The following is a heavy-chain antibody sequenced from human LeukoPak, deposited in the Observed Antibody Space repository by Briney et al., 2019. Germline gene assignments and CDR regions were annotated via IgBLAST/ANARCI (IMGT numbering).Heavy chain of an antibody. CDR1: GFTFSTYS. J-gene: IGHJ1*01. Sequence: GTSLRLSCAVSGFTFSTYSMNWVRQAPGKGLEWVSYISSSSSTIYYADSVKGRFTISRDNAKNSLYLQMNSLRDEDTAVYYCAKDSDYYHSSGYYYAYFQHWGQGTLVTVSS. D-gene: IGHD3-22*01. CDR3: AKDSDYYHSSGYYYAYFQH. CDR2: ISSSSSTI. V-gene: IGHV3-48*02.